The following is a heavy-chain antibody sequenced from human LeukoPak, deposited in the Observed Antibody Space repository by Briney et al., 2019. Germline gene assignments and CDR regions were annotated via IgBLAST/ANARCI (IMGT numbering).Heavy chain of an antibody. J-gene: IGHJ4*02. CDR1: GGSLSSGNYY. Sequence: SQTLSLTCSVSGGSLSSGNYYWSWIRPPAGKGLEWIGRIYTSGSTNYNPSLKSRVTMSVDTSKNQFSLKLTSVTAADTAVYYCAISKKGGGSGYWGQGTLVTVSS. V-gene: IGHV4-61*02. D-gene: IGHD2-15*01. CDR3: AISKKGGGSGY. CDR2: IYTSGST.